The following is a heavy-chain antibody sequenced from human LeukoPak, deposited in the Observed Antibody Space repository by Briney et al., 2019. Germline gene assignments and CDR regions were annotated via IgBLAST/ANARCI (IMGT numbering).Heavy chain of an antibody. CDR3: ARDLDYYDSSGYYYDAFDI. V-gene: IGHV1-2*06. CDR2: INPNSGGT. J-gene: IGHJ3*02. CDR1: GYTFTGYY. D-gene: IGHD3-22*01. Sequence: ASVTVSCKASGYTFTGYYMHWVRQAPGQGLEWMGRINPNSGGTNYAQKFQGRVTMTRDTSISTAYMELSRLRSDDTAVYYCARDLDYYDSSGYYYDAFDIWGQGTMVTVSS.